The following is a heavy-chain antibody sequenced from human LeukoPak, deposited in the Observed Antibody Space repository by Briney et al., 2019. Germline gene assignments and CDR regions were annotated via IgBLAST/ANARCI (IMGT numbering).Heavy chain of an antibody. D-gene: IGHD6-19*01. CDR2: ISSSGSTI. V-gene: IGHV3-48*03. Sequence: GESLRLSCAASGFTSSSYETNWVRQAPGRGLGWVSYISSSGSTIYYADSVKCRFTISRDNAKDSLYLQLNRLRAEDTAVYYCARPRRRAVAGATRGAFGYWGQGTLVTVSS. CDR1: GFTSSSYE. CDR3: ARPRRRAVAGATRGAFGY. J-gene: IGHJ4*02.